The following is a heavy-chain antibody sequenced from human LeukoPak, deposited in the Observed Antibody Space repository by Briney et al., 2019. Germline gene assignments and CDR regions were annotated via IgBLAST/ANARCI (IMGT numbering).Heavy chain of an antibody. CDR1: GFTFSSYS. V-gene: IGHV3-21*01. CDR3: ARFTYDILTGYPNWFDP. CDR2: ISSSSSYI. D-gene: IGHD3-9*01. Sequence: EGSLRLSCAASGFTFSSYSMNWVRQAPGKGLEWVSSISSSSSYIYYADSVKGRFTISRDNAKNSLYLQMNSLRAEDTAVYYCARFTYDILTGYPNWFDPWGQGTLVTVSS. J-gene: IGHJ5*02.